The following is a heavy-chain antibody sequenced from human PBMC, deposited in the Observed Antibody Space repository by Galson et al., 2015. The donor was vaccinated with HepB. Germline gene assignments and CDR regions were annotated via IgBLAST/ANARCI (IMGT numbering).Heavy chain of an antibody. CDR1: GFTFSSYG. J-gene: IGHJ4*02. D-gene: IGHD4-17*01. CDR3: ARPHGDYLWGYFHY. V-gene: IGHV3-48*01. Sequence: SLRLSCAASGFTFSSYGMNWVRQAPGKGLEWVSYISSSNSIIKYADSVKGRFTISRDNAKNSLYLQMDSLRAEDTAVYYCARPHGDYLWGYFHYWGQGALVTVSS. CDR2: ISSSNSII.